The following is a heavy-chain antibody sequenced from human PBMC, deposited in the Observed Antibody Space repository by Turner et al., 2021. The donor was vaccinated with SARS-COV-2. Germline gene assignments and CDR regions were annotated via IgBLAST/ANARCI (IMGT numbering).Heavy chain of an antibody. CDR2: VSGLGDTR. V-gene: IGHV3-23*01. CDR3: VRDCPRPGDRDALDI. J-gene: IGHJ3*02. CDR1: GFTFNTYA. Sequence: EVQVLESGGGLAQPGGSLRLSCAASGFTFNTYAMSWVRQAPGKGLVWVSVVSGLGDTRFYADSVRGRFTISRDKTKNRVYLQMNSLRPDDTALYYCVRDCPRPGDRDALDIWGQGTMVTVSS. D-gene: IGHD7-27*01.